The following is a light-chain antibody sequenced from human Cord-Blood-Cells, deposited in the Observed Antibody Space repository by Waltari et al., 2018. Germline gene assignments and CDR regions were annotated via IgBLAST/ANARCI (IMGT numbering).Light chain of an antibody. Sequence: DIVMTQSPLSLPVTPGEPASITCRSGQRLLHSNGYNYLDWYLQRPGQAPQLLIYLGSNRASGVPDRFSGSGSGTDFTLKISRVEAEDVGVYYCMQALQTPRTFGQGTKVEIK. CDR2: LGS. V-gene: IGKV2-28*01. CDR1: QRLLHSNGYNY. CDR3: MQALQTPRT. J-gene: IGKJ1*01.